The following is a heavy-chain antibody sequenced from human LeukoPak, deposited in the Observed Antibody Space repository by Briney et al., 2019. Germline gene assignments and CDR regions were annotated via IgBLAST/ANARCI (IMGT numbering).Heavy chain of an antibody. V-gene: IGHV1-18*01. D-gene: IGHD2-2*01. CDR2: ISAYNGNT. J-gene: IGHJ5*02. Sequence: ASVKVSCKASGYTFTNYGVSWVRQAPGQGLEWMGWISAYNGNTDYAQKFQGRVTMTSDTSTSTVYMELSSLRSEDTAVYYCASDSSKSSLADPWGQGTLVTVSS. CDR1: GYTFTNYG. CDR3: ASDSSKSSLADP.